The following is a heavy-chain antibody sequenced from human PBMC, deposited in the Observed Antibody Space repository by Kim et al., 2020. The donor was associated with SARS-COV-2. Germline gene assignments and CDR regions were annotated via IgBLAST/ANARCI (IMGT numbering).Heavy chain of an antibody. J-gene: IGHJ5*02. D-gene: IGHD6-13*01. Sequence: SETLSLTCAVYGGSFSGYYWSWIRQPPGKGLEWIGEINHSGSTNYNPSLKSRVTISVDTSKNQFSLKLSSVTAADTAVYYCARGRYSSSWYGARNWFDPWGQGTLDTVSS. CDR2: INHSGST. CDR1: GGSFSGYY. CDR3: ARGRYSSSWYGARNWFDP. V-gene: IGHV4-34*01.